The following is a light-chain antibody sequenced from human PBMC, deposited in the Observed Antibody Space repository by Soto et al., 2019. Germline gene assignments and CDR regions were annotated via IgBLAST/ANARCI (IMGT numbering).Light chain of an antibody. V-gene: IGLV2-14*01. J-gene: IGLJ2*01. Sequence: QSALTQPASVSGSPGQSITISCTGTSSDVGGSNYVSWYQQHPGKAPKLMIYDVNNRPSGISNRFSGSKSGNTASLTISGLRAEVEADSYCSSYRSGSTLVFGGGTKLTVL. CDR3: SSYRSGSTLV. CDR2: DVN. CDR1: SSDVGGSNY.